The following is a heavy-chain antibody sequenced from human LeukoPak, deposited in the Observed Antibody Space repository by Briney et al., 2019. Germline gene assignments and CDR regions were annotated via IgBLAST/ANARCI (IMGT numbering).Heavy chain of an antibody. Sequence: GGSLRLSCAASGFTFSSYAMHWVRQAPGKGPEWVAVISYDGSNKYYADSVKGRFAISRDNSKNTLYLQMNSLRAEDTAVYYCARAWPQIVVVPAAIDYWGQGTLVTVSS. D-gene: IGHD2-2*01. CDR2: ISYDGSNK. J-gene: IGHJ4*02. CDR3: ARAWPQIVVVPAAIDY. V-gene: IGHV3-30*09. CDR1: GFTFSSYA.